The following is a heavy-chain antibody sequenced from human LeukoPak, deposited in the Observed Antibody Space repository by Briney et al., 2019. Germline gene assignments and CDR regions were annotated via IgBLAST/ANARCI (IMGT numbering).Heavy chain of an antibody. CDR1: EFTFSNFA. V-gene: IGHV3-23*01. CDR3: ARHSRGRWYVFDY. J-gene: IGHJ4*02. Sequence: PGGSLRLSCVASEFTFSNFAMSWVRQAPGKGLEWVSGISGSGGNTYYADSVKGRFTISRDNSNNTLYLQMNSLRAEDTAVYYCARHSRGRWYVFDYWGQGTLVTVSS. CDR2: ISGSGGNT. D-gene: IGHD6-13*01.